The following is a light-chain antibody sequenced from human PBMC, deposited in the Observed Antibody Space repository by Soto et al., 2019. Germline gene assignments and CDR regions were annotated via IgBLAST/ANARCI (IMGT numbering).Light chain of an antibody. CDR1: SSDVGGYNY. V-gene: IGLV2-14*01. Sequence: QSALTQPASVSGSPGQSITISCIGTSSDVGGYNYVSWYQQHPGKAPKLMIYEVSNRPSGVSNRFSGSKSGNTASLTISELQAEDEADYYCSSYTSSTSYVFGTGTKVTVL. CDR3: SSYTSSTSYV. CDR2: EVS. J-gene: IGLJ1*01.